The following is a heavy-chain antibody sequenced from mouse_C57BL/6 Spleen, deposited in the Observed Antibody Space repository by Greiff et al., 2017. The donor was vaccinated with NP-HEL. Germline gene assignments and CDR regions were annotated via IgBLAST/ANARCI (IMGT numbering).Heavy chain of an antibody. CDR3: AVITTVVGRDFDY. J-gene: IGHJ2*01. CDR1: GYAFTNYL. D-gene: IGHD1-1*01. Sequence: QVHVKQSGAELVRPGTSVKVSCKASGYAFTNYLIEWVKQRPGQGLEWIGVINPGSGGTNYNEKFKGKATLTADKSSSTAYMQLSSLTSEDSAVYFCAVITTVVGRDFDYWGQGTTLTVSS. V-gene: IGHV1-54*01. CDR2: INPGSGGT.